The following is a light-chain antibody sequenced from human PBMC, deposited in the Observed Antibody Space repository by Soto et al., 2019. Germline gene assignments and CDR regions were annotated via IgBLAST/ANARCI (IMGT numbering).Light chain of an antibody. CDR3: LQYNYWRPYS. CDR1: QSVGNS. Sequence: EIVMTQSPATLSLSPGERATLSCRASQSVGNSLDWYQLKPGQPPRLLIFDTYTGATGTPARFRGSGSGTDFTLTISSLQSEDFAGYVCLQYNYWRPYSFGQGTKVEI. V-gene: IGKV3-15*01. CDR2: DTY. J-gene: IGKJ2*03.